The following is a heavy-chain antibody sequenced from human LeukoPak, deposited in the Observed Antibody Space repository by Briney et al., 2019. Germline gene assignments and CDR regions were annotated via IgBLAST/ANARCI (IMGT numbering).Heavy chain of an antibody. CDR2: ISYDGSNK. D-gene: IGHD3-22*01. J-gene: IGHJ4*02. Sequence: RPGGSLRLSCAASGFTFSSYAMHWVRQAPGKGLEGVAVISYDGSNKYYADSVKGRFTISRDNSKNTLYLQMNSLRAEDTAVYYCAKDNHYDSSEDLDYWGQGTLVTVSS. CDR3: AKDNHYDSSEDLDY. V-gene: IGHV3-30-3*01. CDR1: GFTFSSYA.